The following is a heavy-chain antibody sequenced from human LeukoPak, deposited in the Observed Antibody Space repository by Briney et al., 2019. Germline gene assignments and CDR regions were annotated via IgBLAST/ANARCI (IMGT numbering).Heavy chain of an antibody. J-gene: IGHJ4*02. D-gene: IGHD2-2*01. CDR1: GYTFTGYY. Sequence: GASVKVSCKASGYTFTGYYMHWVRQAPGQGLEWMGRINPNSGGTNYAQKFQGRVTMTRDTSISTAYMELSRLRSDDTAVYYCARDIVVVPAATEGDYWGQGTLVTVSS. V-gene: IGHV1-2*06. CDR3: ARDIVVVPAATEGDY. CDR2: INPNSGGT.